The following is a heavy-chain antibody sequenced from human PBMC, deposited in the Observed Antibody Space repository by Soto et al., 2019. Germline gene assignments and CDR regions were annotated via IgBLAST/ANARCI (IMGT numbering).Heavy chain of an antibody. CDR1: GFTFRSYV. J-gene: IGHJ3*02. D-gene: IGHD6-19*01. CDR2: ISYDGNNK. CDR3: AKSVSGWHEAFDI. V-gene: IGHV3-30*18. Sequence: GGSLILSCAASGFTFRSYVMHWVRQAPGKGLEWVAVISYDGNNKNYGDSVKGRFSISRDNSKNTLNLQMNGLRVEDTAVYYCAKSVSGWHEAFDIWGQGTMVTVSS.